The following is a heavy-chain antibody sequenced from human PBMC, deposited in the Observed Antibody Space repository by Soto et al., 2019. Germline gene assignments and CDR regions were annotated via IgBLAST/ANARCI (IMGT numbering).Heavy chain of an antibody. CDR1: GYTFTSYG. V-gene: IGHV1-18*01. CDR2: ISAYNGNT. J-gene: IGHJ5*02. Sequence: ASVKVSCKASGYTFTSYGISWVRQAPGQGLEWMGWISAYNGNTNYAQKLQGRVTMTTDTSTSTAYMELRSLRSDDTAVYYCARAVRGNTIFGVVIIGWFDPWGQGTLVTVS. D-gene: IGHD3-3*01. CDR3: ARAVRGNTIFGVVIIGWFDP.